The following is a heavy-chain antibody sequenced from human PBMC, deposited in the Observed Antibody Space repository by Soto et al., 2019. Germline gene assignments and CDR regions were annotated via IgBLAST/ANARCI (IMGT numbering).Heavy chain of an antibody. CDR2: VNPSNDYT. Sequence: QVQLVQSGAEVKKPGASVKVSCKASGYTFINYYMRWVRQAPGQGLEWMGTVNPSNDYTTFAQKFQGRVTRTTDTSTGTVYMELGSLRSEDTAVYYCAREGGGSRGYFDYWGQGTLVNVSS. CDR3: AREGGGSRGYFDY. D-gene: IGHD1-26*01. J-gene: IGHJ4*02. CDR1: GYTFINYY. V-gene: IGHV1-46*01.